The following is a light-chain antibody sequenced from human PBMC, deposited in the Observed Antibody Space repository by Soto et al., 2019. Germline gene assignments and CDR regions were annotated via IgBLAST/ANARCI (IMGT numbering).Light chain of an antibody. J-gene: IGLJ3*02. CDR3: NSYAGSNNWV. CDR1: SSDVGGYNY. CDR2: EVS. V-gene: IGLV2-8*01. Sequence: QSALTHPPSASGSPGQSVTISCTGTSSDVGGYNYVSWYQQHPGKAPKLMIYEVSKRPSGVPDRFSGSKSGNMASLTVSGLQAEDEADYYCNSYAGSNNWVFGGGTKVTVL.